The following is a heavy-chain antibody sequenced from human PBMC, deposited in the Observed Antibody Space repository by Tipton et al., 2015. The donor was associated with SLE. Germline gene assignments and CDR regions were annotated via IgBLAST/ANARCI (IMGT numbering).Heavy chain of an antibody. CDR1: GDSISGTTYS. CDR2: VYYTGTT. J-gene: IGHJ4*02. Sequence: TLSLTCTVSGDSISGTTYSWAWIRQSPGKGLDWIGSVYYTGTTFYNPSLESRVTVSLDTSRNRFSLGLRSVTAADTAMYFCARHLGSHNLNYWGQGTLVTVSS. V-gene: IGHV4-39*01. D-gene: IGHD1-20*01. CDR3: ARHLGSHNLNY.